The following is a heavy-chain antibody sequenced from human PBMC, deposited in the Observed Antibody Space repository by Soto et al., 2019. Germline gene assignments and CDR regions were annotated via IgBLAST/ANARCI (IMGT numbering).Heavy chain of an antibody. V-gene: IGHV1-69*01. CDR3: VRDCGSHCGGVAY. CDR1: GGTFSSYS. J-gene: IGHJ4*02. D-gene: IGHD1-26*01. CDR2: IIPMFGTA. Sequence: QVQLVQSGAEVKKPGSSVKVSCKASGGTFSSYSINWVRQAPGQGLEWMGEIIPMFGTANYAQNFQGRVTITAEESTSTAYMEPGSLRSEDAAVHYCVRDCGSHCGGVAYWGQGTVVTVSS.